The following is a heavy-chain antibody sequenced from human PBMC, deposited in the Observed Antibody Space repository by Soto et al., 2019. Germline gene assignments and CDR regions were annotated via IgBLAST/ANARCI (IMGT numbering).Heavy chain of an antibody. CDR2: ISYDGFNR. Sequence: QVHLVESGGGVVQPGRSLRLSCAASGFTFGSYAMHWVRQAPGGALEWVAVISYDGFNRYYAESVKGRFTISRDNSKNTQYLQMDNLKPDDAAVYFCAGVEDEGGSFFDWGQGTLVTVSS. V-gene: IGHV3-30*01. CDR1: GFTFGSYA. D-gene: IGHD1-26*01. CDR3: AGVEDEGGSFFD. J-gene: IGHJ4*02.